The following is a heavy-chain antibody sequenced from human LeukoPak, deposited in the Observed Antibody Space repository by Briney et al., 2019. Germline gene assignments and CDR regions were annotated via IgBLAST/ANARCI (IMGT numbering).Heavy chain of an antibody. J-gene: IGHJ4*02. CDR3: ARALGGIAAAGILD. CDR1: GFTFSSYW. V-gene: IGHV3-7*01. CDR2: IKQDGSEK. D-gene: IGHD6-13*01. Sequence: GGSLRLSCAASGFTFSSYWMSWVRQAPGKGLEWVANIKQDGSEKYYVDSVKGRFTISRDNAKNSLYLQMNSLRAEDTAVYYCARALGGIAAAGILDWGQGTLVTVSS.